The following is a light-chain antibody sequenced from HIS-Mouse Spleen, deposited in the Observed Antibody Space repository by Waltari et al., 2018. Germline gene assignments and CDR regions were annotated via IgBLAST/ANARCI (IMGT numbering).Light chain of an antibody. V-gene: IGLV2-14*03. Sequence: QSALTQPASGSGSPGQSITISCTGTSSAVGGYNYVSWYQQPPGKAPKPMIYDVSNRPSGVSNRFSGSKSGNTASLTISGLQAEDEADYYCSSYTSSSTLDWVFGGGTKLTVL. J-gene: IGLJ3*02. CDR1: SSAVGGYNY. CDR2: DVS. CDR3: SSYTSSSTLDWV.